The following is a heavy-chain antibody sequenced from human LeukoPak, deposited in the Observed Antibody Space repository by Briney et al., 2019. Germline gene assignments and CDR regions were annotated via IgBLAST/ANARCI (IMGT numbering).Heavy chain of an antibody. J-gene: IGHJ4*02. D-gene: IGHD3-16*01. CDR1: GFTFSTYA. Sequence: GGSLRLSCAASGFTFSTYAMHWVRQAPGKGLEWVAVISFDGNTKYYADSVKGRLTISRDNSKNTLYLQMNGLRTEDTAMYYCTRRGGGHEFDHWGQGTLVTVSS. CDR3: TRRGGGHEFDH. V-gene: IGHV3-30-3*01. CDR2: ISFDGNTK.